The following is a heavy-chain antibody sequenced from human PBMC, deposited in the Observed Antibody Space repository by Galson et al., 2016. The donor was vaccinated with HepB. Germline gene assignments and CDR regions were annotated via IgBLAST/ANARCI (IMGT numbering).Heavy chain of an antibody. CDR1: GFASGSHW. CDR2: INSDGTIS. CDR3: GRDHSVVLTTAYNWFDP. Sequence: SLRLSCAASGFASGSHWMHWVRQVPGKGLAWVSRINSDGTISNYADSVKGRFTISRDNAKNTLYLQMNSLRVDDTAIYHCGRDHSVVLTTAYNWFDPWGQGTLVTVSS. V-gene: IGHV3-74*01. D-gene: IGHD4-23*01. J-gene: IGHJ5*02.